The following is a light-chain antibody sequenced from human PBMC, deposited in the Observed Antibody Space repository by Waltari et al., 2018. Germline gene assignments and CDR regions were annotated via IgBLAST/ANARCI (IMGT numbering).Light chain of an antibody. CDR1: SSDVGGSAY. V-gene: IGLV2-8*01. J-gene: IGLJ3*02. CDR3: SSYAGSTLM. CDR2: EVN. Sequence: QSALTQPPSASGSPGQSVTIPCTGTSSDVGGSAYVSWYQQHPGKAPKLMIYEVNKRPSGVPDRFSGSKSGNTASLTVSGLQAEDEADYYCSSYAGSTLMFGGGTKLTVL.